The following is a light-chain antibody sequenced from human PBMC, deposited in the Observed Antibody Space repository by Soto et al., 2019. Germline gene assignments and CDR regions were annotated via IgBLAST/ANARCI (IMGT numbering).Light chain of an antibody. CDR3: SSFAATFSWV. CDR1: SSDVGGYDR. Sequence: QSALTQPRSVSGPPGQSVTISCTGTSSDVGGYDRVSWYQQRPGKAPKLIIYDVARRPSGVPDRFSGSKSGNTASLTISGLQADDEADYYCSSFAATFSWVFGGGTKVTVL. J-gene: IGLJ3*02. V-gene: IGLV2-11*01. CDR2: DVA.